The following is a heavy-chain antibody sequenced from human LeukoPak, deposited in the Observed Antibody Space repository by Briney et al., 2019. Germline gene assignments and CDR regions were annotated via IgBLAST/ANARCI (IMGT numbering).Heavy chain of an antibody. J-gene: IGHJ3*02. V-gene: IGHV4-59*08. CDR1: GGSINTYY. Sequence: PSETLSLTCTVSGGSINTYYWSWIRQPPGKGLEWIAYVRANGENNYNPSLKSRVAISLGTANDQISLTLNFVTAADTAIYYCARQPANTAAFDIWGLGTMVTVSS. D-gene: IGHD5-18*01. CDR2: VRANGEN. CDR3: ARQPANTAAFDI.